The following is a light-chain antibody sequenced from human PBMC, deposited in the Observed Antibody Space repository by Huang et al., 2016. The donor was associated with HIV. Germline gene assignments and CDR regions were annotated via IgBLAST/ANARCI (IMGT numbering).Light chain of an antibody. CDR3: QQRST. V-gene: IGKV3-11*01. Sequence: EIVLTQSPVTLSLSPGERATLSCRASQNIRDYLAWYQQKPGQAPRLLIYHASKRATGIPARFSGSGSGTDFTLTISSLEPEDFAVYYCQQRSTFGPGTKVDIK. J-gene: IGKJ3*01. CDR2: HAS. CDR1: QNIRDY.